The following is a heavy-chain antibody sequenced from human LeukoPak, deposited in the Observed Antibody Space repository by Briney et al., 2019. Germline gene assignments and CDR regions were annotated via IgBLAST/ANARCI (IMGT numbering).Heavy chain of an antibody. J-gene: IGHJ3*02. D-gene: IGHD6-13*01. CDR3: VKGGIASAFDI. CDR2: IISNENSA. Sequence: PGGSLRLSCAASGFTFSNAWMNWVRQAPGKGLVWVSRIISNENSATYADSVKGRFTISRDSAKNTLYLQMNSLRAEDTAVYYCVKGGIASAFDIWGQGTMVTVSS. CDR1: GFTFSNAW. V-gene: IGHV3-74*01.